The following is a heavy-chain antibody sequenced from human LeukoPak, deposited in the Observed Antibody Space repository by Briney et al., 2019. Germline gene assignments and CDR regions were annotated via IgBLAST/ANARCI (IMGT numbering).Heavy chain of an antibody. CDR1: GFTFSDYY. J-gene: IGHJ4*02. Sequence: GGSLRLSCAASGFTFSDYYMGWIRQAPGKGLEWVSAISGSGGSTYYADSVKGRFTISRDNSKNTLYLQMNSLRAEDTAVYYCAKDHSGSYFGGQGTLVTVSS. D-gene: IGHD1-26*01. CDR3: AKDHSGSYF. CDR2: ISGSGGST. V-gene: IGHV3-23*01.